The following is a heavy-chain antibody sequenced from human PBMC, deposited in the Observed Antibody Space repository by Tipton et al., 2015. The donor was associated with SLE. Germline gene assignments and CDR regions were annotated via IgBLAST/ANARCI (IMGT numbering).Heavy chain of an antibody. Sequence: TLSLTCIVSGGSITSNNHCWGWIRQPPGKGLEWIGTTYYSGGTYYNPSLKSRVTISVDTSKNQFSLRLSSVTAADTAMYYCACQPDYSSTWYRDYWGQGTLVTVSS. V-gene: IGHV4-39*07. D-gene: IGHD6-13*01. J-gene: IGHJ4*02. CDR2: TYYSGGT. CDR1: GGSITSNNHC. CDR3: ACQPDYSSTWYRDY.